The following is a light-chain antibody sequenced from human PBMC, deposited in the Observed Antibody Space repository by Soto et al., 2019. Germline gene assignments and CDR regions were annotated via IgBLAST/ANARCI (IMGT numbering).Light chain of an antibody. CDR3: QKSYSTPLT. V-gene: IGKV1-39*01. Sequence: DIQMTQSPSSLSASVGDIVTITCRASQNINIYLSWFRQKPGKAPNILIHAESTLQRGVPSRLSGTRSGTELNLTISSLQPEDSATYYCQKSYSTPLTFGQGTRLEIK. J-gene: IGKJ5*01. CDR1: QNINIY. CDR2: AES.